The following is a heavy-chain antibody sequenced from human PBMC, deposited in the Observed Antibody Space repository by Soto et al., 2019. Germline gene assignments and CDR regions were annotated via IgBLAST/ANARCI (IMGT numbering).Heavy chain of an antibody. V-gene: IGHV3-74*01. CDR2: INGDGGTT. Sequence: PGGSLRLSCAASGFTFSSSWRHWVHQAPGKGLVWVSRINGDGGTTDYADSVKGRFTISRDNAKNTLYLQMHSLRGEDTAVYYCAKEGTYGVLIFDYWGQGTLVTVSS. J-gene: IGHJ4*02. D-gene: IGHD4-17*01. CDR1: GFTFSSSW. CDR3: AKEGTYGVLIFDY.